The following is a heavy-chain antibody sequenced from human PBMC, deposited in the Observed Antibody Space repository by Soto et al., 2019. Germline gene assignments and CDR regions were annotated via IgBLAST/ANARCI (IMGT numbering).Heavy chain of an antibody. CDR2: IASKPDGGST. V-gene: IGHV3-15*04. J-gene: IGHJ4*02. CDR3: IKMGRGYFNL. D-gene: IGHD3-10*01. CDR1: GFTLSDAW. Sequence: EVQLVESGGGLVKPGGSLRLSCVASGFTLSDAWMTWVRQAPGKGLEWVGRIASKPDGGSTDFAASVRARFTISRDDSGDTLFLQMNSLKTDDPAVYYCIKMGRGYFNLWGQGTLVTVSS.